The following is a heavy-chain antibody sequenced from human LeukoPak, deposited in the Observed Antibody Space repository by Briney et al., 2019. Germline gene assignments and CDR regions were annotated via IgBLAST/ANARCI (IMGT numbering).Heavy chain of an antibody. CDR3: ARGRDGYKRFDY. CDR2: IYYSGST. V-gene: IGHV4-59*02. CDR1: GFTVSSNY. J-gene: IGHJ4*02. D-gene: IGHD5-24*01. Sequence: PGGSLRLSCAASGFTVSSNYMSWIRQPPGKGLEWIGYIYYSGSTNYNPSLKSRVTISVDTSKNQFSLKLSSVTAADTAVYYCARGRDGYKRFDYWGQGTLVTVSS.